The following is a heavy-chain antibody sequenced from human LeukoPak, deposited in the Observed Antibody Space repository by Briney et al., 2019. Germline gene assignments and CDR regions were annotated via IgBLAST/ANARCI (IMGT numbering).Heavy chain of an antibody. J-gene: IGHJ3*02. CDR3: ARDLEAIDGSSHDAFDI. D-gene: IGHD1-26*01. CDR2: IYYSGST. Sequence: SQTLSLTCTVSGGSISSGDYYWSWIRQPPGKGLAWIGYIYYSGSTYYNPSLKSRVTISVDTSKNQFSLKLSSVTAADTAVYYCARDLEAIDGSSHDAFDIWGQGTMVTVSS. CDR1: GGSISSGDYY. V-gene: IGHV4-30-4*08.